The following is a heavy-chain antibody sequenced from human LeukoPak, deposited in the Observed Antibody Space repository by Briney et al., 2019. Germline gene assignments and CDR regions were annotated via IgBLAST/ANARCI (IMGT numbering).Heavy chain of an antibody. CDR1: GYTFTSHY. CDR3: ARDGAVGATTPAEYFQH. D-gene: IGHD1-26*01. CDR2: INPSGGIT. J-gene: IGHJ1*01. V-gene: IGHV1-46*01. Sequence: GASVKVSCKASGYTFTSHYMHWVRQAPGQGLEWMGIINPSGGITSYAQKFQGRVTMTRDTSTSTVYMELSSLRSEDTAVYYCARDGAVGATTPAEYFQHWGQGTLVTVSS.